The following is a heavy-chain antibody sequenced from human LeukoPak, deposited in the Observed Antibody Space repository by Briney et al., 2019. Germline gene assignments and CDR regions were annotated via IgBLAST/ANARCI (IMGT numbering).Heavy chain of an antibody. J-gene: IGHJ6*02. CDR1: GFTFSNYA. CDR2: ISSNGDNI. CDR3: ASVVRPGYFFYYGLGV. Sequence: GGSLRLSCAASGFTFSNYAMSWVRQAPGKGLEWVSAISSNGDNIYSADSVKGRFTISRDNSKNTLYLQINSLRAEDTALYFCASVVRPGYFFYYGLGVWGRGATVTVSS. V-gene: IGHV3-23*01.